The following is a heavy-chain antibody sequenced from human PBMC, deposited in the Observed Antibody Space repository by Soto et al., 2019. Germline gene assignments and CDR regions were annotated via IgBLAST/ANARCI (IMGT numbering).Heavy chain of an antibody. CDR1: GFTFSSYG. D-gene: IGHD3-3*01. Sequence: QVKLVESGGGVVQPGRSLRLSCAVSGFTFSSYGMHWVRQAPGKGLEWVALIWYDGSSKFYVDSVKGRFTISRDNSKNTLSLEMSSLRAEDTAMYYCAKPSYDFCSGYYHPFDGWGQGTLVTVSS. CDR2: IWYDGSSK. V-gene: IGHV3-33*06. J-gene: IGHJ4*02. CDR3: AKPSYDFCSGYYHPFDG.